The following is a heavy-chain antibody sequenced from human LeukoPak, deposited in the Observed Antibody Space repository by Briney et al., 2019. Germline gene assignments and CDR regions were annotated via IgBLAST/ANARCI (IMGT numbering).Heavy chain of an antibody. V-gene: IGHV3-30*02. CDR2: IRYDGSNK. CDR1: GFTFSSYD. D-gene: IGHD3-3*01. Sequence: GSLRLSCAASGFTFSSYDMHWVRQAPGKGLEWVAFIRYDGSNKYYADSVKGRFTISRDNSKNTLYLQMNSLRAEDTAVYYCARDLHHYDFWSVTGAFDIWGQGTMVTVSS. J-gene: IGHJ3*02. CDR3: ARDLHHYDFWSVTGAFDI.